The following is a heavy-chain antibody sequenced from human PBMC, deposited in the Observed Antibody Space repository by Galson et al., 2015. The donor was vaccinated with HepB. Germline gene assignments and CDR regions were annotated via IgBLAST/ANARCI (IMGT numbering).Heavy chain of an antibody. CDR2: MIPIFGIT. Sequence: SVKVSCKAFGGTFSSYAISWVRQAPGQGLEWMGGMIPIFGITNYAQKFQGRVTITADKSTSTAYMELSSLRSEDTAVYYCARGYSSSSWAGYYGMDVWGQGTTVTVSS. CDR3: ARGYSSSSWAGYYGMDV. D-gene: IGHD6-6*01. CDR1: GGTFSSYA. V-gene: IGHV1-69*10. J-gene: IGHJ6*02.